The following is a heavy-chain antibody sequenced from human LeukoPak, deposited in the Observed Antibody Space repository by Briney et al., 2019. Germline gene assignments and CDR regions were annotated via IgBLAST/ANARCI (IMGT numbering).Heavy chain of an antibody. CDR1: GFTFSNYA. CDR2: ISGSGGST. D-gene: IGHD5-24*01. V-gene: IGHV3-23*01. Sequence: PGGSLRLSCAASGFTFSNYAMTWVRQAPGKGLEWVSGISGSGGSTYYADSVKGRFTISRDNAKNALYLQMNSLRAEDTAIYYCAREERLRYWGQGALVIVSS. CDR3: AREERLRY. J-gene: IGHJ4*02.